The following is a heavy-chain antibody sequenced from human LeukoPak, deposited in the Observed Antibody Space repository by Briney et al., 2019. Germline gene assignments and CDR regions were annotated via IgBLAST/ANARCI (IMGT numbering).Heavy chain of an antibody. CDR2: IYYSGST. J-gene: IGHJ4*02. CDR3: ARRASYSTGWYYFDY. V-gene: IGHV4-39*01. Sequence: SVTLSLTCTVSGGSVGSSAYFWGWIRQPPGTGLEWIGNIYYSGSTYYNPSLKSQVTVSIDTSKNQYSLKLSSVTAADTAVYYCARRASYSTGWYYFDYWGQGTLVTVSS. D-gene: IGHD6-19*01. CDR1: GGSVGSSAYF.